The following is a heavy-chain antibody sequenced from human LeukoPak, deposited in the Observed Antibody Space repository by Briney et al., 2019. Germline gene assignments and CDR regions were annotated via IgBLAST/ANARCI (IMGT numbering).Heavy chain of an antibody. Sequence: ASVKVSCKASGYTFTSYGISWVRQAPGQGLEWMGWISAYNGNTNYAQKLQGRVTMTTDTSTSTAYMELRSLRSDDTAVYYCARDYYCTRGECLDVFDIWGQGTMVTVSS. CDR3: ARDYYCTRGECLDVFDI. V-gene: IGHV1-18*01. CDR2: ISAYNGNT. J-gene: IGHJ3*02. D-gene: IGHD2-8*01. CDR1: GYTFTSYG.